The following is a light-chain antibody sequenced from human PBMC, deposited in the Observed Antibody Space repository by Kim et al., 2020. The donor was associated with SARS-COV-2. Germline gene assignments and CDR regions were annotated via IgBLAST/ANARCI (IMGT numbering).Light chain of an antibody. Sequence: QSVLTQPPSVSGAPGQRVTISCTGSSSNIGAGYDVHWYQQLPGTAPKLLIYGNSNRPSGVPDRFSGSKSGTSASLAITGLQAEDEADYSCQSYDSSLSEVFGGGTQLTVL. V-gene: IGLV1-40*01. CDR3: QSYDSSLSEV. CDR2: GNS. J-gene: IGLJ3*02. CDR1: SSNIGAGYD.